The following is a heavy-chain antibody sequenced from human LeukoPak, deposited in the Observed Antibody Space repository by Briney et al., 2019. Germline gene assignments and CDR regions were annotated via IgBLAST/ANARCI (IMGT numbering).Heavy chain of an antibody. CDR1: GGSFSGYY. D-gene: IGHD6-19*01. CDR2: INHSGST. Sequence: NSSETLSLTCAVYGGSFSGYYWSWIRQPPGKGLEWIGEINHSGSTNYNPSLKSRVTISVDTSKNQFSLKLSSVTAADTAVYYCASAPYSSGWSSDYYYMDVWGKGTTVTVSS. V-gene: IGHV4-34*01. CDR3: ASAPYSSGWSSDYYYMDV. J-gene: IGHJ6*03.